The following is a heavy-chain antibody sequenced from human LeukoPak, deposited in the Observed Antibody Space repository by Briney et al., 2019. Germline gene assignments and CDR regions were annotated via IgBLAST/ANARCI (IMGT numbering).Heavy chain of an antibody. CDR1: GYSFTGYY. J-gene: IGHJ4*02. Sequence: GASVTVSCKASGYSFTGYYLHWVRQAPGQGLEWMGWINPNSGGTNYAQKFQGRVTMTRDTSISTAYMELSRLRSDDTAVYYCARIGSSGYHHFDYWGQGTLVTVSS. CDR3: ARIGSSGYHHFDY. D-gene: IGHD3-22*01. V-gene: IGHV1-2*02. CDR2: INPNSGGT.